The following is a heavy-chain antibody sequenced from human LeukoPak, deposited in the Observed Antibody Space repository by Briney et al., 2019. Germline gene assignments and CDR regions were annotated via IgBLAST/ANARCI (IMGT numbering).Heavy chain of an antibody. CDR2: INHSGST. Sequence: TSETLSLTCAVYGGPFSGYYWSWIRQPPGKGLEWIGEINHSGSTNYNPSLKSRVTISVDTSKNQFSLKLSSVTAADTAVYYCARPNHRITIFGVVIMQIRHYYYMDVWGKGTTVTVSS. CDR1: GGPFSGYY. V-gene: IGHV4-34*01. J-gene: IGHJ6*03. D-gene: IGHD3-3*01. CDR3: ARPNHRITIFGVVIMQIRHYYYMDV.